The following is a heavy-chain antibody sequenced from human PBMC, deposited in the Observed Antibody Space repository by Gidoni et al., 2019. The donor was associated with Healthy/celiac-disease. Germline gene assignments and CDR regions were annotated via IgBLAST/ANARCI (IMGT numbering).Heavy chain of an antibody. D-gene: IGHD3-3*01. V-gene: IGHV1-3*01. J-gene: IGHJ4*02. CDR3: ARGGEPRITIFGVVIIGAFDY. Sequence: QVQLVQSGAEVKKHGASVKVSCKASGYTFPSYAMHWVRPAPGQRLEWMGWINAGNGNTKSSQKFQGRVTITRDTSASTAYMELSSLRSEDTAVYYCARGGEPRITIFGVVIIGAFDYWGQGTLVTVSS. CDR1: GYTFPSYA. CDR2: INAGNGNT.